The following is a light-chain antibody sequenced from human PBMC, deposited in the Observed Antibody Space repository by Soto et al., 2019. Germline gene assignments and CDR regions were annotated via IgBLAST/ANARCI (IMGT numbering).Light chain of an antibody. J-gene: IGKJ5*01. CDR3: QQYDSSPIT. V-gene: IGKV3-20*01. CDR2: GAS. Sequence: TQSPATLSLSPGERATLSCRASQSVSSSYLAWYQQKPGQAPSLLIYGASRRATGIPDRFSGSGSGTDFTLTISRLEPEDFAVYYCQQYDSSPITFGQGTRLEIK. CDR1: QSVSSSY.